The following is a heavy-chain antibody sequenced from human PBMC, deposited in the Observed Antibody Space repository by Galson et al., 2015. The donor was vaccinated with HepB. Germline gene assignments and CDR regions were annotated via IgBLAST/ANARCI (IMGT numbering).Heavy chain of an antibody. Sequence: TLSLTCTVSGGSISGDYYWTWIRQHPGKGLEWIGYIYYSGSTYYNPSLKSRVTISVDTSKNRFSLRLSSVTAADTAVYYCARDVVSVTTMTTRSYAFDIWGQGTMVTVSS. CDR1: GGSISGDYY. V-gene: IGHV4-31*03. J-gene: IGHJ3*02. CDR2: IYYSGST. CDR3: ARDVVSVTTMTTRSYAFDI. D-gene: IGHD4-17*01.